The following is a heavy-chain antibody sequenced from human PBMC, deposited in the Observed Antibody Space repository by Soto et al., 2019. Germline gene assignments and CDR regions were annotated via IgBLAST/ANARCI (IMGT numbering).Heavy chain of an antibody. V-gene: IGHV4-4*02. D-gene: IGHD3-10*01. Sequence: QVQLQESGPGLVKPSGTLSLTCAVSGGSISSSNWWSWVRQPPGKGLEWIGEIYHSGSTNYNPSLKSPVTISVDKSKNQFSLKLSSVTAADTAVYYCARRGGSGSYRGHYFDYWGQGTLVTVSS. CDR1: GGSISSSNW. CDR2: IYHSGST. CDR3: ARRGGSGSYRGHYFDY. J-gene: IGHJ4*02.